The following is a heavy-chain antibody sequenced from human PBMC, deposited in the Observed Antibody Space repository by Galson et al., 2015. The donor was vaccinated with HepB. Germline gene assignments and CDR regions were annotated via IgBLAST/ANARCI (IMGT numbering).Heavy chain of an antibody. Sequence: PALVKPTQTLTPTCTFSGFSLSTSGMCVSWIRQPPGKALEWLARIDWDDDKYYSTSLKTRLTISKDTSKNQVVLTMTNMDPVDTATYYCARIQVGASTQDAFDIWGQGTMVTVSS. D-gene: IGHD1-26*01. CDR1: GFSLSTSGMC. V-gene: IGHV2-70*11. CDR2: IDWDDDK. J-gene: IGHJ3*02. CDR3: ARIQVGASTQDAFDI.